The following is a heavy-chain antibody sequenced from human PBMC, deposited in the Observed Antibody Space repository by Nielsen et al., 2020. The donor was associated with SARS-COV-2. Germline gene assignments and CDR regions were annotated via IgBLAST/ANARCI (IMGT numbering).Heavy chain of an antibody. CDR2: FNTYTGNP. Sequence: WVRQAPGQGLEWMGWFNTYTGNPTYAQGFTGRFVFSLDTSVSTTYLQISSLKPEDTAVYYCARGVGYCSSTSCYFYYGMDVWGQGTTVTVSS. J-gene: IGHJ6*02. V-gene: IGHV7-4-1*02. CDR3: ARGVGYCSSTSCYFYYGMDV. D-gene: IGHD2-2*01.